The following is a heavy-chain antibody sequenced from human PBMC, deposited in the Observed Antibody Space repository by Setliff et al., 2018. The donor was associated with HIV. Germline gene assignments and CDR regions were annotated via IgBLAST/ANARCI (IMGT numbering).Heavy chain of an antibody. J-gene: IGHJ6*02. Sequence: GGSLRLSCAASGFTFSSYAMHWVRRAPGKGLEWVAVISYDGSNKYYADSAKGRFTISRDNSKNTLYLQMNSLRAEDTAVYYCARESDCSSARCQAALEWLEWNYYYGMDVWGQGTTVTVSS. V-gene: IGHV3-30*01. CDR3: ARESDCSSARCQAALEWLEWNYYYGMDV. CDR2: ISYDGSNK. D-gene: IGHD3-3*01. CDR1: GFTFSSYA.